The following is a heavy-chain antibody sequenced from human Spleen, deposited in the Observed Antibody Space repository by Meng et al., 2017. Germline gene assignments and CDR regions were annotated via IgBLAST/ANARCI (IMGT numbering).Heavy chain of an antibody. D-gene: IGHD4-11*01. CDR1: GGSFSDYY. V-gene: IGHV4-34*01. Sequence: QAQLQQWGAGLLKPSETLSLTCVVSGGSFSDYYWSWIRQPPGKGLEWIGEINHSGSTNYNPSLESRATISVDTSQNNLSLKLSSVTAADSAVYYCARGPTTMAHDFDYWGQGTPVTVSS. CDR2: INHSGST. J-gene: IGHJ4*02. CDR3: ARGPTTMAHDFDY.